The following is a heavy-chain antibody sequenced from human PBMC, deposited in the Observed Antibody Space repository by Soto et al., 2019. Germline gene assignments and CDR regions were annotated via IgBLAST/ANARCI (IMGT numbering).Heavy chain of an antibody. Sequence: ASVKVSCKASGYTFTGCYMHWVQQAPGQGLEWMGWINPNSGGTNYAQKFQGRVTMTRDTSISTAYMELSRLRSDDTAVYYCARDYYDSSGYLYYYGMDVWGQGTTVTVSS. CDR3: ARDYYDSSGYLYYYGMDV. CDR2: INPNSGGT. D-gene: IGHD3-22*01. J-gene: IGHJ6*02. CDR1: GYTFTGCY. V-gene: IGHV1-2*02.